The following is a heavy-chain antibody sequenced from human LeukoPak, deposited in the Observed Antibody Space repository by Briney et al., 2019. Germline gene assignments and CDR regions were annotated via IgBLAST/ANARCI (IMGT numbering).Heavy chain of an antibody. Sequence: GESLQISCKGSGYSFTSYWIGWVRQMPGKGLEWMGIIYPGDSDTRYSPSFQGQVTISADKSISTAYPQWSSLKASDTAMYYCARTVVVAASGIGNDYWGQGTLVTVSS. D-gene: IGHD2-15*01. V-gene: IGHV5-51*01. CDR3: ARTVVVAASGIGNDY. J-gene: IGHJ4*02. CDR1: GYSFTSYW. CDR2: IYPGDSDT.